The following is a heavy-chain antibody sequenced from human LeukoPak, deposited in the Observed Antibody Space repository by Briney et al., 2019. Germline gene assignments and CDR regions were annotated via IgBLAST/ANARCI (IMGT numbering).Heavy chain of an antibody. D-gene: IGHD4/OR15-4a*01. V-gene: IGHV3-21*01. CDR3: ARDPSAMVTKYYFDF. CDR2: IISNSNYI. Sequence: GGSLRLSCAASGFTFSSYSMNWVRQAPGKGLEWVSSIISNSNYIYYTDSVKGRFTISRDNAKNSLYLQMNSLRAEDTAVYFCARDPSAMVTKYYFDFWGQGTLVTASS. CDR1: GFTFSSYS. J-gene: IGHJ4*02.